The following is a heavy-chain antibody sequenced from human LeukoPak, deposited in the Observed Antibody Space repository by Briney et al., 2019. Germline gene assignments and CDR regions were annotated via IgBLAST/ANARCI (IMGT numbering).Heavy chain of an antibody. V-gene: IGHV3-30-3*01. CDR3: AKDPTKLWWLVYGMDV. J-gene: IGHJ6*02. D-gene: IGHD6-19*01. CDR1: GFTFSSYA. CDR2: ISYDGSNK. Sequence: GGSLRLSCAASGFTFSSYAMHWVRQAPGKGLEWVAVISYDGSNKYYADSVKGRFTISRDNAKNSLYLQMNSLRAEDTALYYCAKDPTKLWWLVYGMDVWGQGTTVTVSS.